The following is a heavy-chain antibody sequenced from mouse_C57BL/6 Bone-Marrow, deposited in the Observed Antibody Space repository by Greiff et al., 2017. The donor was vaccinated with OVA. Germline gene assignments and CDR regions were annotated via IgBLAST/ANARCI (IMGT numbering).Heavy chain of an antibody. CDR2: IDPSDSYT. V-gene: IGHV1-59*01. CDR3: ARGWFYWYFDV. D-gene: IGHD3-3*01. CDR1: GYTFTSYW. J-gene: IGHJ1*03. Sequence: VKLQQPGAELVRPGTSVKLSCKASGYTFTSYWMHWVKQRPGQGLEWIGVIDPSDSYTNYTQKFKGKATLTVDTSSTTAYLQRSSLTSEDSAVYCCARGWFYWYFDVWGTGTTVTVSS.